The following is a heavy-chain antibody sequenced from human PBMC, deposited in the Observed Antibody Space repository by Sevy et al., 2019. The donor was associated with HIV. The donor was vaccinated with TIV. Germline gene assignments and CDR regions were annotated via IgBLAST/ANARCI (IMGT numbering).Heavy chain of an antibody. J-gene: IGHJ4*02. CDR2: ISTASTAI. D-gene: IGHD3-16*01. CDR3: AIDPRDGVDY. Sequence: GGSLRLSCAASGFIFSSYSMNWVRQAPGKGLEWISYISTASTAIYYADSVKGRFTVSRDNARSSLFLQMNSLRDEDTAVYYCAIDPRDGVDYWGQGTLVTVSS. V-gene: IGHV3-48*02. CDR1: GFIFSSYS.